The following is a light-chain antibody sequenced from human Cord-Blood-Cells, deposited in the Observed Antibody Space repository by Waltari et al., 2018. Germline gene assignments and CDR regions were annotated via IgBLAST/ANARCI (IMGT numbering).Light chain of an antibody. Sequence: QSALTQPASVSGSPGQSITISCTGTSSDVGGYNYVSWYQQHPGKAPKLMIYEVSNRPSGVFNRFAGSRSGNTASLTIAGIQAEAEADYYCSSYTSSSTYVFGTGTKVTVL. V-gene: IGLV2-14*01. J-gene: IGLJ1*01. CDR3: SSYTSSSTYV. CDR2: EVS. CDR1: SSDVGGYNY.